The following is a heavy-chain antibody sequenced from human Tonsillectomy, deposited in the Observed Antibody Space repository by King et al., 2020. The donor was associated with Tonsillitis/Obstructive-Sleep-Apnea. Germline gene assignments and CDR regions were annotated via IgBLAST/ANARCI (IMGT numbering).Heavy chain of an antibody. CDR3: ARVRGPDYGDYHDAFDI. CDR1: GFTFSSYE. CDR2: LSSSGSTI. D-gene: IGHD4-17*01. Sequence: VQLVESGGGLVQPGGSLRLSCAASGFTFSSYEMNWVRQAPGKGLEWGSYLSSSGSTIYYADSVKGRFTISRDNAKNSLYLQMNSLRAEDTAVYYCARVRGPDYGDYHDAFDIWGQGTMVTVSS. J-gene: IGHJ3*02. V-gene: IGHV3-48*03.